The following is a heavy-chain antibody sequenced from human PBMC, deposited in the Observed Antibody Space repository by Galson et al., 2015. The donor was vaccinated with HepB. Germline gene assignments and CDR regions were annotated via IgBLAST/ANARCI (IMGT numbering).Heavy chain of an antibody. CDR2: IIPIFGTA. J-gene: IGHJ5*02. Sequence: SVKVSCKASGGTFSSYAISWVRQAPGQGLEWMGGIIPIFGTANYAQKFQGRVTITADESTSTAYMELSSLRSEDTAVYYCARRIYELGYCSGGSCKKGNWFDPWGQGTLVTVSS. V-gene: IGHV1-69*13. CDR1: GGTFSSYA. D-gene: IGHD2-15*01. CDR3: ARRIYELGYCSGGSCKKGNWFDP.